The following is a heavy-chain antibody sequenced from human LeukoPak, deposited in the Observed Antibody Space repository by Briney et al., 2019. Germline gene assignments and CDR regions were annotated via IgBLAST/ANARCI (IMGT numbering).Heavy chain of an antibody. J-gene: IGHJ4*02. CDR3: ATLYGDYERGWYFDY. V-gene: IGHV1-18*01. CDR2: ISAYNGNT. Sequence: GASVKDSCKASGYTFTSYGISWVRQAPGQGLEWMGWISAYNGNTNYAQKLQGRVTMTTDTSTSTAYMELSSLRSEDTAVYYCATLYGDYERGWYFDYWGQGTLVTVSS. D-gene: IGHD4-17*01. CDR1: GYTFTSYG.